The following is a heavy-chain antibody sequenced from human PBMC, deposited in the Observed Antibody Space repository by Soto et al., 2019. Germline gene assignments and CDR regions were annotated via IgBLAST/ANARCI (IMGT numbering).Heavy chain of an antibody. J-gene: IGHJ3*02. Sequence: EVQLVESGGGLVQPGGSLRLSCAASGFTFSSFWMHWVRQVPGKGLVWVSRINSDGSNTNYADSVKGRFTISRDNAKNTLYLQMNSPRAEDTAVYYCARYAYSTDSFHIWGQGTMVTVSS. CDR3: ARYAYSTDSFHI. V-gene: IGHV3-74*01. CDR1: GFTFSSFW. CDR2: INSDGSNT. D-gene: IGHD4-4*01.